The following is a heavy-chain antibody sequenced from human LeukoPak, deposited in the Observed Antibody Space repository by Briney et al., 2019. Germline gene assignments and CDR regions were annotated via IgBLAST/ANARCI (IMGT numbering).Heavy chain of an antibody. Sequence: AGSLSLSCAASEVTFGSYGMSWLRHAQGTGLEWVASIRGSGETTYYADNVKGRFTSSRENSKKKLFLIMDSLRVEDTAVYYCARTPLPIAVSAAYNWFDPWGQGAQVTVSS. CDR1: EVTFGSYG. J-gene: IGHJ5*02. D-gene: IGHD6-19*01. CDR2: IRGSGETT. CDR3: ARTPLPIAVSAAYNWFDP. V-gene: IGHV3-23*01.